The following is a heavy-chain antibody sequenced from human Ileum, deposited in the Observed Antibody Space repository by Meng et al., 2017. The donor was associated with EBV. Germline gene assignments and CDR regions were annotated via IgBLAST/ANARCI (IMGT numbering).Heavy chain of an antibody. J-gene: IGHJ4*02. CDR3: AKVSLTGTFYDH. Sequence: QVQLQESGPRLVKPSGTLSLTCAVSGGSVISNNWWSWVRQPPGKGLEWIGEIFHIGSTNNSPSLKSRVTISVDNSKNQFSLSLTSVTAADTAIYYCAKVSLTGTFYDHWGQGILVTVS. V-gene: IGHV4-4*02. CDR1: GGSVISNNW. CDR2: IFHIGST. D-gene: IGHD3-9*01.